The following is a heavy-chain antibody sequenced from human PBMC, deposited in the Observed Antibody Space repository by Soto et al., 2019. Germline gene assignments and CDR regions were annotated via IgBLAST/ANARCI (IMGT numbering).Heavy chain of an antibody. CDR1: GFTFTSSA. Sequence: QMQLVQSGPEVKKPGTSVKVSCKASGFTFTSSAVQWVRQARGQRLEWIGWIVAGSGNTNYAQKFQERVTIPGDVYKSTAYMELSSLRSEDTAVYYCAADLTNDSSGYYYYGMDVWGQGTTVTVSS. V-gene: IGHV1-58*01. CDR2: IVAGSGNT. D-gene: IGHD3-22*01. CDR3: AADLTNDSSGYYYYGMDV. J-gene: IGHJ6*02.